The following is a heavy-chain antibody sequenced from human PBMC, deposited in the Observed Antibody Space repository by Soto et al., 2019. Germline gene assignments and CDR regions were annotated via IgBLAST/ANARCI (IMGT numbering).Heavy chain of an antibody. CDR1: GFTFSSYA. CDR3: ARDTAMVRVLVYYYDGMDV. Sequence: QVQLVESGGGVVQPGRSLRLSCAASGFTFSSYAMHWVRQAPGKGLEWVAVISYDGSNKYYADSVKGRFTISRDNSKNTLYLQMNSLRAEDTAVYYCARDTAMVRVLVYYYDGMDVWGQGTTVTVSS. J-gene: IGHJ6*02. D-gene: IGHD5-18*01. V-gene: IGHV3-30-3*01. CDR2: ISYDGSNK.